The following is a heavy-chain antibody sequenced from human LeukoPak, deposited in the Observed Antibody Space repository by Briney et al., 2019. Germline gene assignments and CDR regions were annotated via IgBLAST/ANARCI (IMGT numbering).Heavy chain of an antibody. V-gene: IGHV4-59*08. CDR1: GSSISSYY. Sequence: SETLSLTCIVSGSSISSYYWSWIRQPPGKGLEWIGYIYYTGSTNYNPSLKSRVTISVDTSKNQLSLKLRSVTAADTAVYYCARQDSGTYLNPLDIWGQGTVATVSS. J-gene: IGHJ3*02. CDR3: ARQDSGTYLNPLDI. D-gene: IGHD1-26*01. CDR2: IYYTGST.